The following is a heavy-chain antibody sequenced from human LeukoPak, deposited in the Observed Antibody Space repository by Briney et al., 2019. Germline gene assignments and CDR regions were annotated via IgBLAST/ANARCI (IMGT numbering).Heavy chain of an antibody. CDR2: ISYSGST. V-gene: IGHV4-59*08. J-gene: IGHJ4*02. D-gene: IGHD2-8*01. CDR1: GGSISSYY. Sequence: SETLSLTCTVSGGSISSYYWSWIRQPPGKGLEWIGYISYSGSTNYNPSLKSRVTISEDTSKNQFSLKLTSVTAADTAAYYCARLNGGGWGQGTLVTVSS. CDR3: ARLNGGG.